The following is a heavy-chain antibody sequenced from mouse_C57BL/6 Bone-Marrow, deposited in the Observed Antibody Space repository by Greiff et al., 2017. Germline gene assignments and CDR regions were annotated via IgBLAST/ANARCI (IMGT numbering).Heavy chain of an antibody. Sequence: VKLMESGPGLVQPSQSLSITCTVSGFSLTSYGVHWVRQSPGKGLEWLGVIWRGGSTDYNAAFMSRLSITKDNSKSQVFFKMNSLQADDTAIYYCAKRGRLLWYFDVWGTGTTVTVSS. J-gene: IGHJ1*03. CDR2: IWRGGST. V-gene: IGHV2-5*01. D-gene: IGHD2-3*01. CDR3: AKRGRLLWYFDV. CDR1: GFSLTSYG.